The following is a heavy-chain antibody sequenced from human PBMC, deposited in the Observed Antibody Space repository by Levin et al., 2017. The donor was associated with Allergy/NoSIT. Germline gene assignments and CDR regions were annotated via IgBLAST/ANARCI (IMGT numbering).Heavy chain of an antibody. D-gene: IGHD2-15*01. CDR1: GGSFSGYY. CDR2: INHSGST. V-gene: IGHV4-34*01. Sequence: SETLSLTCAVYGGSFSGYYWSWIRQPPGKGLEWIGEINHSGSTNYNPSLKSRVTISVDMSKNQFSLKLSSVTAADTAVYYCARARAVGCSGGSCHGGWFDPWGQGTLVTVSS. J-gene: IGHJ5*02. CDR3: ARARAVGCSGGSCHGGWFDP.